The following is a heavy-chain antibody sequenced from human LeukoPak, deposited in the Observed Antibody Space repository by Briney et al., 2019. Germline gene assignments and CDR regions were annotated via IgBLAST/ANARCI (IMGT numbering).Heavy chain of an antibody. V-gene: IGHV3-21*01. CDR2: ISSSSSYI. Sequence: GGSLRLSCAASGFTFSSYSMNWVRQAPGKGLEWVSSISSSSSYIYYADSVKGRFTISRDNAKNSLYLQMNSLRAEDTAVYYXARGTTVTPTEFDYWGQGTLVTVSS. J-gene: IGHJ4*02. D-gene: IGHD4-11*01. CDR3: ARGTTVTPTEFDY. CDR1: GFTFSSYS.